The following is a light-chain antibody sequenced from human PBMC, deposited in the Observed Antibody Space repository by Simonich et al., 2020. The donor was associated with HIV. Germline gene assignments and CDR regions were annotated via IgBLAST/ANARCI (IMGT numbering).Light chain of an antibody. CDR2: GNT. CDR3: AAWDDSLSGVL. V-gene: IGLV1-40*01. J-gene: IGLJ2*01. Sequence: VLTQPPSVSVAPGQRVTISCTGSSSNIGAGYDVHWYQQLPGTAPKLLIYGNTNRPSGVPDRCAGSKSGTSASLAITGLQAEDEADFYCAAWDDSLSGVLFGGGTKLTVL. CDR1: SSNIGAGYD.